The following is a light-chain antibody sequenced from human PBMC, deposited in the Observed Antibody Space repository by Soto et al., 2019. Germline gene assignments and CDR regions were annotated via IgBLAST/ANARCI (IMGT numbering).Light chain of an antibody. CDR3: SSYTPSNTRQIV. Sequence: QSVLTQPASVSGSPGQSITISCTGTSSDVGGYNYVSWYQQHPGKAPKFMIYDVSNRPPGVSNRFSGSKSGNPASLTISGLQAEDEADYYCSSYTPSNTRQIVFGTGTQLTVL. J-gene: IGLJ1*01. CDR2: DVS. V-gene: IGLV2-14*01. CDR1: SSDVGGYNY.